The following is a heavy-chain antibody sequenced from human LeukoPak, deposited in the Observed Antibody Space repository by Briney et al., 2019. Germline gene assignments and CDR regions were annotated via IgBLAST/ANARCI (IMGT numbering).Heavy chain of an antibody. CDR3: ARELIKKYYYGMDV. Sequence: GASLRLSCSASGFTFSSYAMHWGREAPGTGLDPVVVISYDGSNKYYADSVKGRFTISRDNSKNTLYLQMNSLRAEDTAVYYCARELIKKYYYGMDVWGQGTTVTVSS. V-gene: IGHV3-30-3*01. CDR2: ISYDGSNK. CDR1: GFTFSSYA. J-gene: IGHJ6*02.